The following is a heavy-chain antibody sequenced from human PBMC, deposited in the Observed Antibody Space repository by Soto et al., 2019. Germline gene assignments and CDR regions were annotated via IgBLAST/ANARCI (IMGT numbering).Heavy chain of an antibody. CDR2: IKQDGSEK. Sequence: EVQLVESGGGLVQPGGSLRLSCEASGSTFSSYWMNWVRQAPGKGLEWVANIKQDGSEKYYLDSVKGRFTISRDNARNSLYLQMNSLRAEDTAVYYCAREGFFGSDYVMFDSWGQGTLVTVSS. D-gene: IGHD5-12*01. CDR3: AREGFFGSDYVMFDS. V-gene: IGHV3-7*03. J-gene: IGHJ4*02. CDR1: GSTFSSYW.